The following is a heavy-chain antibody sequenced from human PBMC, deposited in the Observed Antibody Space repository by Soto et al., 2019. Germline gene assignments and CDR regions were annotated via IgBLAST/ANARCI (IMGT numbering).Heavy chain of an antibody. D-gene: IGHD6-19*01. Sequence: PGGSLRLSCAASGFTFSTYVMAWVRQAPGKGLGRVSMIGDSGDTTSYADSVMGRRTITKDTSKNQVVLTMLNMDPVDAATYYCAHWRQWLVPSWGQGTLVTVSS. J-gene: IGHJ4*02. V-gene: IGHV3-23*01. CDR1: GFTFSTYV. CDR2: IGDSGDTT. CDR3: AHWRQWLVPS.